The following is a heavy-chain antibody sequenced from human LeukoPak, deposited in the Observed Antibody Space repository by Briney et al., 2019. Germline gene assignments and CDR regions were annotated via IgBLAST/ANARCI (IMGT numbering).Heavy chain of an antibody. CDR2: ISSSSSYM. CDR3: ARVRCSSTSCYTRYYYGMDV. D-gene: IGHD2-2*02. V-gene: IGHV3-21*01. CDR1: GFTFSSYS. Sequence: GGSLRLSCAASGFTFSSYSMNWVRQAPGKGLEWVSSISSSSSYMYYADSVKGRFTISRDNAKNSLYLQMNSLRAEDTAVYYCARVRCSSTSCYTRYYYGMDVWGQGTTVTVSS. J-gene: IGHJ6*02.